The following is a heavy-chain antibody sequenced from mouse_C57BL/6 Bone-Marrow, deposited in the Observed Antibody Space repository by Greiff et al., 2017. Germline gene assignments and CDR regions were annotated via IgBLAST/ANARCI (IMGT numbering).Heavy chain of an antibody. CDR1: GFTFSDFY. D-gene: IGHD4-1*01. V-gene: IGHV7-1*01. CDR3: ARDASNWGFAY. CDR2: SRNKANDYTT. J-gene: IGHJ3*01. Sequence: EVKLMESGGGLVQSGRSLRLSCATSGFTFSDFYMEWVRQAPGKGLEWIAASRNKANDYTTEYSASVKGRFIVSRDTSQSVLYLQMNALRAEDTAIYYCARDASNWGFAYWGQGTLVTVSA.